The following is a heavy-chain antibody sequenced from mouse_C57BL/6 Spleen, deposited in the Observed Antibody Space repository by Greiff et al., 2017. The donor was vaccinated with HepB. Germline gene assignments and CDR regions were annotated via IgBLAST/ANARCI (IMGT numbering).Heavy chain of an antibody. V-gene: IGHV14-3*01. CDR2: IDPANGNT. CDR3: ARSPEAMDY. Sequence: EVQLQQSVAELVRPGASVKFSCTASGFNFHNTYMHWVKQRPEQGLEWIGRIDPANGNTKYAPKFQGKATITAATSSNTAYLQLSSLTSEDTAIYYCARSPEAMDYWGQGTSVTVSS. J-gene: IGHJ4*01. CDR1: GFNFHNTY.